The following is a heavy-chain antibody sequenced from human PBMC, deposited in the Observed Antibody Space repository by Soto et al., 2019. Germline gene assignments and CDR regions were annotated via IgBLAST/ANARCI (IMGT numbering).Heavy chain of an antibody. V-gene: IGHV4-4*07. J-gene: IGHJ5*02. Sequence: LXLTCTVSGASIRGFYWNWIRKSAGKGLEWIGRIYATGTTDCNPSLKSRVMMSVDTSKKQFSLKLRSVTAADTAVYYCVRDGTKTLRDWFDPWGQGISVTVSS. D-gene: IGHD1-1*01. CDR3: VRDGTKTLRDWFDP. CDR2: IYATGTT. CDR1: GASIRGFY.